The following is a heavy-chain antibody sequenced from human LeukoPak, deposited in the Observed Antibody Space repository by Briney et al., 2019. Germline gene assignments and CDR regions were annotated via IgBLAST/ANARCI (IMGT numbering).Heavy chain of an antibody. J-gene: IGHJ4*02. Sequence: SETLSLTCTVSGGSISSYYWSWIRQPPGKGLEWIGYIYYSGSTNYNPSLKSRVTISVDTSKNQFSLKLSSVTAADTAVYYCARLKDRGNVLRFLEWWVTGRGYFDYWGQGTLVTVSS. V-gene: IGHV4-59*01. D-gene: IGHD3-3*01. CDR3: ARLKDRGNVLRFLEWWVTGRGYFDY. CDR1: GGSISSYY. CDR2: IYYSGST.